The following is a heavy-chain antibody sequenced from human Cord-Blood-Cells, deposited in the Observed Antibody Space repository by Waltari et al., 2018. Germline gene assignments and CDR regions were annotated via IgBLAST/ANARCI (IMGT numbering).Heavy chain of an antibody. V-gene: IGHV4-59*01. Sequence: QVQLQESGPGLVKPSETLSLTCTVSGGSISSYYWSWIRQPPGKGLEWIGYIYYSGSTIYHPSLKSRVTISVDTSQNQFPLKLSSVTAADTAVYYCARGSGYSSSWYFDYWGQGTLVTVSS. CDR2: IYYSGST. J-gene: IGHJ4*02. CDR1: GGSISSYY. CDR3: ARGSGYSSSWYFDY. D-gene: IGHD6-13*01.